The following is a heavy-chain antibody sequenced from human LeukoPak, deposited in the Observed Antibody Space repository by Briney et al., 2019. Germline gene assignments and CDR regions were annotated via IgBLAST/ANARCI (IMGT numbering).Heavy chain of an antibody. Sequence: GASVKVSCKASGGTFSSYAISWVRQAPGQGLEWMGGIIPIFGTANYAQKFQGRVTITADESTSTAYMELSSLRSEDTAVYYCAREGAVAGSEGNWLDPWGQGTLVTVSS. CDR3: AREGAVAGSEGNWLDP. CDR2: IIPIFGTA. CDR1: GGTFSSYA. V-gene: IGHV1-69*13. J-gene: IGHJ5*02. D-gene: IGHD6-19*01.